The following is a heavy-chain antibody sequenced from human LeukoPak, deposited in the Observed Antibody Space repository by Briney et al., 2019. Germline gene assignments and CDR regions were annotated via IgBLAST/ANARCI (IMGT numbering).Heavy chain of an antibody. D-gene: IGHD3/OR15-3a*01. CDR3: AKEPKPTGYYTYYYYYMDV. J-gene: IGHJ6*03. Sequence: GASVKVSCKASGYAFIDYYIHWVRQAPGQGLEWMGWINPNSGGTNYAQKFQGRVTMTRDTSISTAYMELNSLRAEDTAVYYCAKEPKPTGYYTYYYYYMDVWGKGTTVTISS. CDR2: INPNSGGT. V-gene: IGHV1-2*02. CDR1: GYAFIDYY.